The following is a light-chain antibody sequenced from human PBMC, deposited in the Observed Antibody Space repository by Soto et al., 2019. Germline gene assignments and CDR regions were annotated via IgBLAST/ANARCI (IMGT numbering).Light chain of an antibody. CDR1: QSVFYSSNNKNY. CDR2: WAS. Sequence: DIVMTQSPDSLAVSLGERATINCKSSQSVFYSSNNKNYLAWYQQKPGQPPKLLIYWASTRESGVPARFSGSRSGTDFTLTISSLQAEDVAVYYCQQYYRTPLTFGQGTKLDIK. CDR3: QQYYRTPLT. J-gene: IGKJ2*01. V-gene: IGKV4-1*01.